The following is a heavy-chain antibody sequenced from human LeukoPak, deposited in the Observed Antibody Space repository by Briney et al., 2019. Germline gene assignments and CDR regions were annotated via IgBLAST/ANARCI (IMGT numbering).Heavy chain of an antibody. CDR1: GYRLTDNW. J-gene: IGHJ5*02. D-gene: IGHD6-13*01. CDR2: IYPGDSDT. V-gene: IGHV5-51*01. CDR3: VRFGLTSSLDH. Sequence: GESLKISCKISGYRLTDNWIGWVRQVPGKGLEWMGLIYPGDSDTRYSPSFQGQVTFSVDMSISTAYLQLSGLRASDTAIYYCVRFGLTSSLDHWGQGTLVTVSS.